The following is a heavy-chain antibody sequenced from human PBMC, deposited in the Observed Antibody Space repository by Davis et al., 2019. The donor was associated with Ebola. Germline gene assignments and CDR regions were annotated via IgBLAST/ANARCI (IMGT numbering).Heavy chain of an antibody. V-gene: IGHV4-4*07. D-gene: IGHD2-15*01. CDR2: VYSSGMT. CDR1: GGSMYGYY. Sequence: PSETLSLTCTVSGGSMYGYYWSWIRQPAGKGLEWIGHVYSSGMTSYNPSLKSRFTMSVDTSKNQFSLRLSSVTAADTAVYYCVRDGCPGGSCYCGDYWGQGTLVTVSS. J-gene: IGHJ4*02. CDR3: VRDGCPGGSCYCGDY.